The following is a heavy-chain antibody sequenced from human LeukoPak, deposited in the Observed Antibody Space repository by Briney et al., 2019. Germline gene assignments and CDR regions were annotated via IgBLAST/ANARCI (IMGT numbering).Heavy chain of an antibody. Sequence: ASVKVSCKASGYTFSTYPMNWVRQAPGQGLEWMGRINPNSGGTNYAQKFQGRVTMTRDTSISTAYMELSRLRSDDTAVYYCASNGKSGFHDWGQGTLVTVSS. CDR3: ASNGKSGFHD. CDR2: INPNSGGT. V-gene: IGHV1-2*06. CDR1: GYTFSTYP. J-gene: IGHJ4*02.